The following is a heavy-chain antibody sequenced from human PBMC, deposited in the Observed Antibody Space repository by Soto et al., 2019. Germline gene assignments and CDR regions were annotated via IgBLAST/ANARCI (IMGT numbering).Heavy chain of an antibody. V-gene: IGHV4-34*01. D-gene: IGHD2-8*01. J-gene: IGHJ4*02. Sequence: SETLSLTCAVYGGSFSGYYWSWIRQPPGKGLEWIGEINHSGSTNYNPSFKSRCTISVDTSRNQFSLKLSSVTAADTAVYYCARGTDVLMVYATRFFDYWGQGTLVTVSS. CDR3: ARGTDVLMVYATRFFDY. CDR1: GGSFSGYY. CDR2: INHSGST.